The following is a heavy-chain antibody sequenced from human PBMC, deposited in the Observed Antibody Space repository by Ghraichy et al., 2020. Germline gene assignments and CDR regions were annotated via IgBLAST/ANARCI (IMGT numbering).Heavy chain of an antibody. Sequence: GGSLRLSCSTSGFAFSGYNMNWVRQPPGKGLEWVASISSTSRSIFYADSLKGRFTISRDNTQSSLFLQMNSVRAEDAAVYYCARAKGVVRYYYYFGMDVWGQGTTVTVSS. V-gene: IGHV3-21*01. CDR1: GFAFSGYN. D-gene: IGHD2-8*01. CDR2: ISSTSRSI. CDR3: ARAKGVVRYYYYFGMDV. J-gene: IGHJ6*02.